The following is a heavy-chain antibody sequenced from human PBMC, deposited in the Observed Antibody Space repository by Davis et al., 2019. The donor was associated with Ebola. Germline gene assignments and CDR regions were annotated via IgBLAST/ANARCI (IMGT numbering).Heavy chain of an antibody. J-gene: IGHJ4*02. Sequence: GESLKISCAASEFIFSGYAMSWVRQAPGKGLEWVSAISGSGGSTYYAGSVKGRFTISRDNSRNTLYLQMNSLRAEDTAVYYCAKAPVRFLEWFTTDYWGKGTLVTVSS. CDR3: AKAPVRFLEWFTTDY. V-gene: IGHV3-23*01. CDR1: EFIFSGYA. D-gene: IGHD3-3*01. CDR2: ISGSGGST.